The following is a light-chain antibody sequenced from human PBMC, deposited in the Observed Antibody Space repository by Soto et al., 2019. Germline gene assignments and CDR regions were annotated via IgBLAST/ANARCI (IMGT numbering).Light chain of an antibody. V-gene: IGKV3-20*01. CDR3: QQNDHSIFT. CDR2: GAS. CDR1: QSVSSSY. J-gene: IGKJ4*01. Sequence: EIVLTQSPGTLSLSPGERATLTCRASQSVSSSYLAWYQQKPGQAPRLLIYGASSRATGIADRFSGSGSGTDFTLTISRLEPEDFAVYYCQQNDHSIFTFGGGTKVEIK.